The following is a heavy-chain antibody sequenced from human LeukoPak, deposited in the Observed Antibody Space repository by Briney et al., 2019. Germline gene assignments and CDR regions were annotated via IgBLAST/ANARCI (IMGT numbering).Heavy chain of an antibody. V-gene: IGHV3-53*01. CDR3: ARVGGYSSGRVS. CDR1: GFTFSGYW. Sequence: PGRSLRLSCAASGFTFSGYWMSWVRQAPGKGLEWVSVIYSGGSTYYADSVKGRFTISRDNSKNTLYLQMNSLRAEDTAVYYCARVGGYSSGRVSWGQGTLVTVSS. CDR2: IYSGGST. D-gene: IGHD6-19*01. J-gene: IGHJ4*02.